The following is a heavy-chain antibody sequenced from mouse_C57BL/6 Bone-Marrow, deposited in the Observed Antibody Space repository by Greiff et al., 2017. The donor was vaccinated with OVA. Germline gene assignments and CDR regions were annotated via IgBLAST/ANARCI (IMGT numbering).Heavy chain of an antibody. CDR3: ASSIGNYGAWFAY. J-gene: IGHJ3*01. CDR1: GYTFTDYY. V-gene: IGHV1-75*01. D-gene: IGHD2-1*01. CDR2: IFPGSGST. Sequence: VQLQQSGPELVKPGASVKISCKASGYTFTDYYINWVKQRPGQGLEWIGWIFPGSGSTYYNEKFKGKATLTVDKSSSTAYMLLSSLTSEDSAVYFCASSIGNYGAWFAYWGQGTLVTVSA.